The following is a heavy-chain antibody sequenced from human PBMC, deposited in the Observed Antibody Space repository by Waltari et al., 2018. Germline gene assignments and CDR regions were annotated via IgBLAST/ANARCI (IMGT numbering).Heavy chain of an antibody. V-gene: IGHV3-33*01. J-gene: IGHJ6*03. CDR2: IWYDGSNK. D-gene: IGHD1-26*01. Sequence: QVQLVDSGGGVVQPGRSLRLSCAASGFTLSSYGMHWVRQAPAKGVEWVAVIWYDGSNKYYADSVKGRFTISRDNSKNTLYLQMNSLRAEDTAVYYCARASDLYYYMDVWGKGTTVTVSS. CDR3: ARASDLYYYMDV. CDR1: GFTLSSYG.